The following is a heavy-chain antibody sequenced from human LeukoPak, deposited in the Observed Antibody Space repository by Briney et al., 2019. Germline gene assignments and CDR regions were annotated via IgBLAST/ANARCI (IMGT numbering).Heavy chain of an antibody. V-gene: IGHV3-49*04. D-gene: IGHD6-13*01. CDR1: GFTFGDYA. Sequence: GRSLRLSCTASGFTFGDYAMSWVRQAPGKGLEWVGFIRSKAYGGTTEYAASVKGRFTISRDDSKSIAYLQMNSLKTEDTPVYYCTRKSYSQGFDYWGQGTLVTVSS. CDR2: IRSKAYGGTT. CDR3: TRKSYSQGFDY. J-gene: IGHJ4*02.